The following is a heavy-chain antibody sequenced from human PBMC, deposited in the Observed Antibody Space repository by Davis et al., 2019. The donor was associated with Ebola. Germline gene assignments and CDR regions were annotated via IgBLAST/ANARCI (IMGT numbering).Heavy chain of an antibody. Sequence: ASVKVSCKASGYNFKNYAISWVRQAPGQGLEWMGWISAYNGNTNYAQKVQGRVTMTTDTSTSTAYMELRSLRSDDTAVYYCARGGGKDKWNYVQLGYWGQGTLVTVSS. CDR1: GYNFKNYA. D-gene: IGHD1-7*01. CDR3: ARGGGKDKWNYVQLGY. J-gene: IGHJ4*02. CDR2: ISAYNGNT. V-gene: IGHV1-18*01.